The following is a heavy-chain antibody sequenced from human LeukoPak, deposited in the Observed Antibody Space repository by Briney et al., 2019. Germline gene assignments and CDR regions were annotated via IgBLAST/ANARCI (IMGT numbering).Heavy chain of an antibody. CDR2: IYYTGST. CDR1: GGSISSYY. J-gene: IGHJ5*02. Sequence: SETLSLTWTVSGGSISSYYWSWIRQPPGKGLEWIGYIYYTGSTNYNPSLKSRVTISVDTSKNQLSLKLSSVTAADTAVYYCATLTGYSSESWFDPWGQGILVTVSS. CDR3: ATLTGYSSESWFDP. V-gene: IGHV4-59*01. D-gene: IGHD3-9*01.